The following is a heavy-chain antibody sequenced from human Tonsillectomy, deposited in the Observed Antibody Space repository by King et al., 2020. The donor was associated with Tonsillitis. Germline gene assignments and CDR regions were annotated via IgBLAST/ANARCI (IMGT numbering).Heavy chain of an antibody. CDR1: GFTFSSYP. J-gene: IGHJ6*02. Sequence: VQLVESGGGVVQPGRSLRLSCAASGFTFSSYPMHWVRQAPGKGLEWVAVISYDGSTKYYADSVKGQFTISRANSKNTLFLQMNSLRGEDTAVYYCARDRLALRSSEADGMDVWGQGTTVTVSS. CDR2: ISYDGSTK. D-gene: IGHD3-10*01. CDR3: ARDRLALRSSEADGMDV. V-gene: IGHV3-30*04.